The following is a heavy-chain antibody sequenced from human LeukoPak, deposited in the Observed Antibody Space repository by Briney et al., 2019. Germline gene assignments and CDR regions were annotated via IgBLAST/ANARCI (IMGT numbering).Heavy chain of an antibody. D-gene: IGHD4-11*01. CDR3: ASRRNYPAFDI. J-gene: IGHJ3*02. Sequence: GGSLRLSCAASGFTVSSNYMSWVRQAPGKGLEWASVIYSGGSTYYADSVKGRFTISRDNSKNTLYLQMNSLRAEDTAVYYCASRRNYPAFDIWGQGTMVTVSS. CDR2: IYSGGST. CDR1: GFTVSSNY. V-gene: IGHV3-53*01.